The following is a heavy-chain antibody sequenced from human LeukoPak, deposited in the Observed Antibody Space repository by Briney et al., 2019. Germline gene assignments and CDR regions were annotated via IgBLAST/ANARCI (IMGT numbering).Heavy chain of an antibody. J-gene: IGHJ4*02. CDR2: IYYSGST. CDR1: GGSISSSSYY. Sequence: PSETLSLTCTVSGGSISSSSYYWDWIRQPPGKRLEWIGHIYYSGSTNYNPSLKSRVTISVDTSKNQFSLKLSSVTAADTAVYYCASRSSIWSGYQDTLYYFDSWGQGTLVTVPS. CDR3: ASRSSIWSGYQDTLYYFDS. D-gene: IGHD3-3*01. V-gene: IGHV4-61*05.